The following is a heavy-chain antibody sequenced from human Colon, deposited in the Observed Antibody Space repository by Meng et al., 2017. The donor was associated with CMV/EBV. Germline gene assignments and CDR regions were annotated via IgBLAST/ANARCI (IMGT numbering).Heavy chain of an antibody. CDR3: AKVPRLGDPDSDPDD. V-gene: IGHV3-23*01. Sequence: GESLKISCAASGFTFSSYAMSWVRQAPGKGLEWVSAISGSGGSTYYADSVKGRFTISRDNSRNTVYLQMNSLRVEDSAIYYCAKVPRLGDPDSDPDDWGQGTLVTVSS. CDR2: ISGSGGST. CDR1: GFTFSSYA. D-gene: IGHD2-21*02. J-gene: IGHJ4*02.